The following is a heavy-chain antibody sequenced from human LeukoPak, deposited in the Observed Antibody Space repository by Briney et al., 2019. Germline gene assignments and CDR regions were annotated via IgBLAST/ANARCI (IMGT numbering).Heavy chain of an antibody. CDR2: ISSSSSTI. J-gene: IGHJ6*02. CDR3: ARDHYVSPGITMVRGSYGMDV. CDR1: GFTFSSYS. D-gene: IGHD3-10*01. V-gene: IGHV3-48*01. Sequence: GGSLRLSCAASGFTFSSYSMNWVRQAPGKGLEWVSYISSSSSTIYYADSVKGRFTISRDNAKNSLYLKMNSLRAEDTAVYYCARDHYVSPGITMVRGSYGMDVSGQGTTVTASS.